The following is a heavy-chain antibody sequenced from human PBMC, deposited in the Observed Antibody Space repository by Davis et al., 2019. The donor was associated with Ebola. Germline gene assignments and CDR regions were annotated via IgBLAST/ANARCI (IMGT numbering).Heavy chain of an antibody. CDR3: ARGPPNLMVRGVIFDY. Sequence: MPGGSLRLSCAVYGGSFSGYNWSWIRQPPGKGLEWIGEINHSGNTNYNPPLKSRVTISVDTSKNQFSLKLSSVTAADTAVYYCARGPPNLMVRGVIFDYWGQGTLVTVSS. J-gene: IGHJ4*02. D-gene: IGHD3-10*01. CDR2: INHSGNT. V-gene: IGHV4-34*01. CDR1: GGSFSGYN.